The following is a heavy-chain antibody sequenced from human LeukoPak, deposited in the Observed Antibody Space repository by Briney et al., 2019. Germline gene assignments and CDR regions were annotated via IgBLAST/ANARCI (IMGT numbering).Heavy chain of an antibody. D-gene: IGHD4-17*01. Sequence: SQTLSLTCSVSGGAISSGDYYFTWIRQPPGKGLEWIGYISYSGTTYYNPSLKSRATISTETSKNYFSLRLSSVTAADTAIYYCARDSGTGDAVTLGFWGQGTLVPVSS. J-gene: IGHJ4*02. CDR2: ISYSGTT. CDR3: ARDSGTGDAVTLGF. CDR1: GGAISSGDYY. V-gene: IGHV4-30-4*01.